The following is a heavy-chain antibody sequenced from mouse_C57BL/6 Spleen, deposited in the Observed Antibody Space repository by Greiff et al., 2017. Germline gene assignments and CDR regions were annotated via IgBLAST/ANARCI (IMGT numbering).Heavy chain of an antibody. CDR3: ARPRYYYGSSDYAMDY. J-gene: IGHJ4*01. V-gene: IGHV1-80*01. CDR2: IYPGDGDT. CDR1: GYAFSSYW. D-gene: IGHD1-1*01. Sequence: QVQLKQSGAELVKPGASVKISCKASGYAFSSYWMNWVKQRPGKGLEWIGQIYPGDGDTNYNGKFKGKATLTADKSSSTAYMQLSSLTSEDSAVYFCARPRYYYGSSDYAMDYWGQGTSVTVSS.